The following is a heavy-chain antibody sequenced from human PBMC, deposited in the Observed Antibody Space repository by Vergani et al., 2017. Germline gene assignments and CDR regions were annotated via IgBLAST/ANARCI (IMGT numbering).Heavy chain of an antibody. Sequence: QVQLQESGPGLVKPSETLSLTCTVSGGSISSYYWSWIRQPAGKGLEWIGRIYTRGSTNYNPSLKSRVTMSVDTSKNQFSLKLSSVTAADTAVYYCARDAVVVPAAMEYYYYYMDVWGKGTTVTVSS. V-gene: IGHV4-4*07. CDR3: ARDAVVVPAAMEYYYYYMDV. CDR1: GGSISSYY. CDR2: IYTRGST. D-gene: IGHD2-2*01. J-gene: IGHJ6*03.